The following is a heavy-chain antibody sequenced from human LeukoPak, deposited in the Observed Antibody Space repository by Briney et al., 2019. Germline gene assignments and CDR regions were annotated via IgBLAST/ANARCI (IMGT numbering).Heavy chain of an antibody. Sequence: ASVKVSCKASGGTFSSYAISWVRQAPGQGLEWMGGIIPIFGTANYAQKFQGRVTITADESTSTAYMELSSLRSEDTAVYYRATTYYYDSSGYYPSDYWGQGTLVTVSS. J-gene: IGHJ4*02. CDR1: GGTFSSYA. V-gene: IGHV1-69*13. CDR3: ATTYYYDSSGYYPSDY. D-gene: IGHD3-22*01. CDR2: IIPIFGTA.